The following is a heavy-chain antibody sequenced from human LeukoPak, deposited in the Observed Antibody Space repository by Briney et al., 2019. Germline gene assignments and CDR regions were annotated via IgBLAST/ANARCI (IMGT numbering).Heavy chain of an antibody. Sequence: SVKVSCKASGGTFSSYAISWARQAPGQGLGWMGGIIPIFGTANYAQKFQGRVTITADESTSTAYMELSSLRSEDTAVYYCARDCPGSFSRCMDVWGQGTTVTVSS. CDR3: ARDCPGSFSRCMDV. CDR1: GGTFSSYA. D-gene: IGHD2-15*01. J-gene: IGHJ6*02. CDR2: IIPIFGTA. V-gene: IGHV1-69*13.